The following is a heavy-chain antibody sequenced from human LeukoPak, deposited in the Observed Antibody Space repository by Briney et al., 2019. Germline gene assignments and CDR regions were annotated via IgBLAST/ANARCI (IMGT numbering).Heavy chain of an antibody. CDR2: ISYDGSNK. J-gene: IGHJ4*02. V-gene: IGHV3-30-3*01. CDR1: GFTFSSYA. CDR3: TRDTKGGLAGSAFDC. Sequence: PGGSLRLSCAASGFTFSSYAMHWVRQAPGKGLEWVAVISYDGSNKYYADSVKGRFTISRDNSKNTLYLQMNSLKAEDTAMYYCTRDTKGGLAGSAFDCWGQGTLVTVSS. D-gene: IGHD2-2*01.